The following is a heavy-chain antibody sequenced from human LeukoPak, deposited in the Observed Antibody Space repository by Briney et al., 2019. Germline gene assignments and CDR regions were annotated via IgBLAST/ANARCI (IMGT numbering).Heavy chain of an antibody. CDR3: ARARSGYDFDY. D-gene: IGHD5-12*01. CDR2: ISSSSSTI. V-gene: IGHV3-48*04. Sequence: GGSLRLSCAASGFTFSSYSMNWVRQAPGKGLEWVSYISSSSSTIYYADSVKGRFTISRDNAKNPLYLQMNSLRAEDTAVYYCARARSGYDFDYWGQGTLVTVSS. J-gene: IGHJ4*02. CDR1: GFTFSSYS.